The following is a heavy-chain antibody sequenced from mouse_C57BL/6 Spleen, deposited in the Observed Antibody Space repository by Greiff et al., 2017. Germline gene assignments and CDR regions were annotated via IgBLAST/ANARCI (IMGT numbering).Heavy chain of an antibody. D-gene: IGHD2-2*01. CDR3: TRYGYDRYFDY. V-gene: IGHV14-1*01. J-gene: IGHJ2*01. CDR2: IDPEDGDT. CDR1: GFNIKDYY. Sequence: EVQLQQPGAELVRPGASVKLSCTASGFNIKDYYMHWVKQRPEQGLEWIGRIDPEDGDTEYAPKFQGKATMTADTSSNAAYLQLSSLTSEDTAVYYCTRYGYDRYFDYWGQGTTLTVSS.